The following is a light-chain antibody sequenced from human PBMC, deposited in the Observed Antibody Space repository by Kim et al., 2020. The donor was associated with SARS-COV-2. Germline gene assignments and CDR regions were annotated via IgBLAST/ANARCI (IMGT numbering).Light chain of an antibody. CDR1: MVPFNRAHY. J-gene: IGLJ2*01. CDR2: ESS. V-gene: IGLV7-46*01. CDR3: LLSYSGAYLI. Sequence: GATCPPVGGSRMVPFNRAHYACWFQQMPGPPPRTLIYESSNNPSWTPARFSGSLHGGKSPRTLSGAQPDDESDYYCLLSYSGAYLIFGGGTQLTVL.